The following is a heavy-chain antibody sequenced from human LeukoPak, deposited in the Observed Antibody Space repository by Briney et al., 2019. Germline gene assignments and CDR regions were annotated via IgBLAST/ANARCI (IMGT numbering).Heavy chain of an antibody. Sequence: NYMSWVRQAPGKGLEWGSVIYSGGSTYYADSVKGRFTISRDNSKNTLYLQINSLRAEDTAVYYCAELGITMIGGVWGKGTTVTISS. V-gene: IGHV3-53*01. CDR3: AELGITMIGGV. CDR1: NY. D-gene: IGHD3-10*02. J-gene: IGHJ6*04. CDR2: IYSGGST.